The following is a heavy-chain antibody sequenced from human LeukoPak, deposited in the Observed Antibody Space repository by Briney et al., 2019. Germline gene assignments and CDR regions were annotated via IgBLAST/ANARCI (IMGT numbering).Heavy chain of an antibody. CDR1: GGSISTYY. CDR3: ARMGGYSGYATH. J-gene: IGHJ4*02. Sequence: KPSETLSLTCTVSGGSISTYYWSGLRQPPGKGLEWLGYIHYSGTTNYNPSLKNRVTISLDTSKNQFSLNLGSVTAADTAVYFCARMGGYSGYATHWGQGTLVTVSS. CDR2: IHYSGTT. V-gene: IGHV4-59*08. D-gene: IGHD5-12*01.